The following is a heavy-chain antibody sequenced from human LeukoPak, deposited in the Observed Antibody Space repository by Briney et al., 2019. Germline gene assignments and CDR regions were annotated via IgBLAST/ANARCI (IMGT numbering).Heavy chain of an antibody. CDR1: GFTFSSYS. V-gene: IGHV3-21*01. CDR3: ARDYTMVRGVIPTNDY. D-gene: IGHD3-10*01. J-gene: IGHJ4*02. Sequence: GGSLRLSCAASGFTFSSYSMNWVRQAPGKGLEWVSSISSSSSYIYYADSVKGRFTISRDNAKNSLYLQMNSLRAEDTAVYYCARDYTMVRGVIPTNDYWGQGTLVTVSS. CDR2: ISSSSSYI.